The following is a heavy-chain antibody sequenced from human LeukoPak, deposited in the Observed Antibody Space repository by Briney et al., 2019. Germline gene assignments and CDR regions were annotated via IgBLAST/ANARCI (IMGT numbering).Heavy chain of an antibody. D-gene: IGHD3-10*01. J-gene: IGHJ4*02. V-gene: IGHV1-69*13. CDR1: GGTFSSYA. CDR2: IIPIFGTA. CDR3: ATALNYYGSGDYYFDY. Sequence: SVTVSFKASGGTFSSYAISWVRQAPGQGVEWMGGIIPIFGTANYAQKFQGRVTITADESTSTAYMELSSLRSEDTAVYYCATALNYYGSGDYYFDYWGQGTLVTVSS.